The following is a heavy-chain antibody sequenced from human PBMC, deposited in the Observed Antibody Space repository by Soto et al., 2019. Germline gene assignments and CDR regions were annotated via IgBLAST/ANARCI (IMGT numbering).Heavy chain of an antibody. CDR2: ISAYNGNT. Sequence: ASVKVSCKASGYTFTSYGISWVRQAPGQGLEWMGWISAYNGNTNYAQKLQGRVTMTTDTSTSTAYMELRSLRSDDTAVYYCARRRVGAAAGTRLDWFDPWGQGTLVTVSS. J-gene: IGHJ5*02. V-gene: IGHV1-18*01. D-gene: IGHD6-13*01. CDR1: GYTFTSYG. CDR3: ARRRVGAAAGTRLDWFDP.